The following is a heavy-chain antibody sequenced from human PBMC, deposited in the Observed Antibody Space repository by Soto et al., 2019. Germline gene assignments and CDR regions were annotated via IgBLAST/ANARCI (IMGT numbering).Heavy chain of an antibody. Sequence: QVQLVQSGAEVKKPGASVKVSCKASGYTFTSYGISWVRQAPGQGLEWMGWISAYNGNTNYAQKLQGRVTMTTDTSTSTAYMELRSLRSDDTALYYCAREVRDYVWGSYRSYYFDYWGQGTLVTVSS. V-gene: IGHV1-18*04. CDR3: AREVRDYVWGSYRSYYFDY. D-gene: IGHD3-16*02. J-gene: IGHJ4*02. CDR2: ISAYNGNT. CDR1: GYTFTSYG.